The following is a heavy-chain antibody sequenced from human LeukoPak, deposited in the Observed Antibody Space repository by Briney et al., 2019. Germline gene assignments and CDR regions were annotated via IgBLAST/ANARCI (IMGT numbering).Heavy chain of an antibody. J-gene: IGHJ3*02. CDR1: GGSVSSYS. CDR2: VSYSGTT. V-gene: IGHV4-59*08. CDR3: ARHGGESIVGTVLHAFDI. Sequence: PSETLSLTCTVSGGSVSSYSWSWMRQPPGKGLEWIGYVSYSGTTNYNPSLKSRVTISVDTTKNQFSLKLSYVTAADTAVYYCARHGGESIVGTVLHAFDIWGQGTMVTVSS. D-gene: IGHD5-12*01.